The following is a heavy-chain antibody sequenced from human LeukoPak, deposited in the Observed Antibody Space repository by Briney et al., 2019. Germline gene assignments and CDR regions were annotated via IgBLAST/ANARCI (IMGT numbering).Heavy chain of an antibody. CDR3: AKGSGNGYGSGPFDY. D-gene: IGHD3-10*01. Sequence: PGGTLRLSCAASGFTFSSYGMSWVRQAPGQGLEWVSAISTSGESTYYADSVKGHFTISRDNSKNTLYLQMNSLRAEDTVIYFCAKGSGNGYGSGPFDYWGQGTLVTVSS. CDR2: ISTSGEST. J-gene: IGHJ4*02. V-gene: IGHV3-23*01. CDR1: GFTFSSYG.